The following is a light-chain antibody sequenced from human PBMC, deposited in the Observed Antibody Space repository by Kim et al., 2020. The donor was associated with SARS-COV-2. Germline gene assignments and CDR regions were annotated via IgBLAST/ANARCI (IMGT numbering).Light chain of an antibody. CDR3: QQYYSSPGFT. CDR2: WAS. J-gene: IGKJ3*01. Sequence: DIVTTQSPDSLAVSLGERATINCKSSQSVFYSSNNKNYLAWYQQKPGQPPKLLIYWASTRESGVPDRFSGSGSGTDFTLTISSLQAEDVAVYYCQQYYSSPGFTFGPGTKVDIK. V-gene: IGKV4-1*01. CDR1: QSVFYSSNNKNY.